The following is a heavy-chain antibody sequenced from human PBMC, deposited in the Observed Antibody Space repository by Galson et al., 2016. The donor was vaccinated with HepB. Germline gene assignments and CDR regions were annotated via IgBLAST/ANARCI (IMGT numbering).Heavy chain of an antibody. CDR2: ISSGSDYI. CDR1: AFTFSRYS. D-gene: IGHD2-21*01. V-gene: IGHV3-21*01. Sequence: SLRLSCAASAFTFSRYSMSWVRQAPGRGLEWLSSISSGSDYIHYADSVKGRFTISRDNAKNSLYPHLSSLRVDDTAVYYCARAMGQYQLLPFAMNVWGQGTMVAVSS. J-gene: IGHJ6*02. CDR3: ARAMGQYQLLPFAMNV.